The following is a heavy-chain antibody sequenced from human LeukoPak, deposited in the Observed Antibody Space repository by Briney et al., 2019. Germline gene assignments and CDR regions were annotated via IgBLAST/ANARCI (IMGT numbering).Heavy chain of an antibody. CDR1: GFIFSSYW. CDR3: ARSWGYCSSTSCYSAPYGMDV. D-gene: IGHD2-2*01. Sequence: GGSLRLSCAASGFIFSSYWMSWVRQAPGKGLEWVANIKQDGSEKYYVDSVKGRFTISRDNAKNSLYLQMNSLRAEDTAVYYCARSWGYCSSTSCYSAPYGMDVWGQGTTVTVSS. CDR2: IKQDGSEK. J-gene: IGHJ6*02. V-gene: IGHV3-7*01.